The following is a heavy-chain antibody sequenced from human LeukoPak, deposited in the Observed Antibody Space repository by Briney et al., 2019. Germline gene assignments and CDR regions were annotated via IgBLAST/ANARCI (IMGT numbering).Heavy chain of an antibody. V-gene: IGHV3-23*01. J-gene: IGHJ4*02. CDR1: GFTFSTYG. D-gene: IGHD3-3*01. Sequence: GGSLRLSCAASGFTFSTYGMHWVRQAPGKGLEWVSAISGSGGSTYYADSVKGRFTISRDNSKNTLYLQMNSLRAEDTAVYYCAKGGPYYDFWSGYSPFDYWGQGTLVTVSS. CDR2: ISGSGGST. CDR3: AKGGPYYDFWSGYSPFDY.